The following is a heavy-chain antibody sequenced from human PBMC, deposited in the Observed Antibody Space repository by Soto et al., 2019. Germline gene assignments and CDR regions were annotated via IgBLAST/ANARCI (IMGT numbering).Heavy chain of an antibody. V-gene: IGHV3-21*01. Sequence: GSLRLSCAASGFTFSSYSMNWVRQAPGKGLEWVSSISSSSSYIYYADSVKGRFTISRDNAKNSLYLQMNSLRAEDTAVYYCAGYYDILTGPYYFDYWGQGTLVTVSS. CDR1: GFTFSSYS. D-gene: IGHD3-9*01. CDR3: AGYYDILTGPYYFDY. J-gene: IGHJ4*02. CDR2: ISSSSSYI.